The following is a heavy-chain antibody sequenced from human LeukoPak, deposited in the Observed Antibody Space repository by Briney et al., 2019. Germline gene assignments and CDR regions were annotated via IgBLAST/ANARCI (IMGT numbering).Heavy chain of an antibody. V-gene: IGHV4-30-2*01. Sequence: SQTLSLTCTVSGGSISSGGYYWSWIRQPPGKGLEWIGYIYHSGSTYYNPSLKSRVTISVDRSKNQFSLKLSSVTAADTAVYYCAREGISSSSGLIRAFDIWGQGTIVTVSS. J-gene: IGHJ3*02. CDR3: AREGISSSSGLIRAFDI. CDR1: GGSISSGGYY. D-gene: IGHD6-6*01. CDR2: IYHSGST.